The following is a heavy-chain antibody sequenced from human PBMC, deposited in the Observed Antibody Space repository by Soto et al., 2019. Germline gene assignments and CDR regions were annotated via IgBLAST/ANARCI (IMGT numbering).Heavy chain of an antibody. D-gene: IGHD1-1*01. Sequence: QVHLVESGGGVVQPGRSLRLSCVASGFTFDTYGIHWVRQAPGKGLQWVALISYEGSNTYYADSVRGRFTISRDNSKNTLYLQMNTLRPEDTGLYYCARVTPGNNLYYFSGLDFWGQRTSVTVSS. J-gene: IGHJ6*02. CDR3: ARVTPGNNLYYFSGLDF. CDR2: ISYEGSNT. V-gene: IGHV3-30-3*01. CDR1: GFTFDTYG.